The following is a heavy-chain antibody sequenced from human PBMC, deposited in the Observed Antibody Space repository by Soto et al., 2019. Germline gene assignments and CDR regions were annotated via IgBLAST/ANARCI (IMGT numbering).Heavy chain of an antibody. CDR1: GFTFSSYA. J-gene: IGHJ4*02. CDR3: ARDHPSYYYDSSGYPLVTYYFDY. D-gene: IGHD3-22*01. CDR2: ISYDGGNK. V-gene: IGHV3-30-3*01. Sequence: QVQLVESGGGVVQPGRSLRLSCAASGFTFSSYAMHWVRQAPGKGLEWVAVISYDGGNKYYADSVKGRFTISRDNSKNTLYLQMNSLRAEDTAVYYCARDHPSYYYDSSGYPLVTYYFDYWGQGTLVTVSS.